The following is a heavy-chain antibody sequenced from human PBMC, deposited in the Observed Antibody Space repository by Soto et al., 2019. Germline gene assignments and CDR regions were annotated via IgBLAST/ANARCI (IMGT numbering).Heavy chain of an antibody. CDR1: GGSISSYH. Sequence: PSETLSLTCTVSGGSISSYHWSWIRQPPGKGLEWIGYMYNSGSINYNPSLQSRVTISVDTSKNQFSLKLSSVTAADTAVYYCARHYAGGLDVWGQGTTVTVS. CDR2: MYNSGSI. V-gene: IGHV4-59*08. CDR3: ARHYAGGLDV. J-gene: IGHJ6*02. D-gene: IGHD2-2*01.